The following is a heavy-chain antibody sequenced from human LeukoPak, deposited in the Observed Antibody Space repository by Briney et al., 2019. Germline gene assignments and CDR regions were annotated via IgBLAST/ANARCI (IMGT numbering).Heavy chain of an antibody. Sequence: PGGSLRLSCAASGFTVSSYYMTWVRQAPGKGLEGVALIWYDGSNKYYADSVRGRFTISRDNSKNTLYLQMNSLRAEDTAVYYCVRGNYEISGYFDYWGQGTLVTVSS. V-gene: IGHV3-33*08. CDR1: GFTVSSYY. J-gene: IGHJ4*02. D-gene: IGHD3-22*01. CDR3: VRGNYEISGYFDY. CDR2: IWYDGSNK.